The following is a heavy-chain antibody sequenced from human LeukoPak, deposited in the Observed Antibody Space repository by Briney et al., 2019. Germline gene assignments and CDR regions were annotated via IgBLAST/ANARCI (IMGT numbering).Heavy chain of an antibody. CDR3: ARDPTMVRGGAWFDP. CDR1: GGTFSSYA. J-gene: IGHJ5*02. Sequence: ASVKVSCKASGGTFSSYAISWERQAPGQGLEWMGRIIPILGIANYAQKFQGRVTITADKSTSTAYMELSRLRSEDTAVYYCARDPTMVRGGAWFDPWGQGTLVTVSS. D-gene: IGHD3-10*01. V-gene: IGHV1-69*04. CDR2: IIPILGIA.